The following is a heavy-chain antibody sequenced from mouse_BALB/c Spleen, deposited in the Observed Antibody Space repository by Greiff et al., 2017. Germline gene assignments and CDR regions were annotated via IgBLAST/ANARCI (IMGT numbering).Heavy chain of an antibody. V-gene: IGHV2-6-5*01. CDR1: GFSLTDYG. Sequence: QVQLKQSGPGLVAPSQSLSITCTVSGFSLTDYGVSWIRQPPGKGLEWLGVIWGGGSTYYNSALKSRLSISKDNSKSQVFLKMNSLQTDDTAMYYCAKHYYYGSSYWYFDVWGAGTTVTVSS. CDR2: IWGGGST. J-gene: IGHJ1*01. D-gene: IGHD1-1*01. CDR3: AKHYYYGSSYWYFDV.